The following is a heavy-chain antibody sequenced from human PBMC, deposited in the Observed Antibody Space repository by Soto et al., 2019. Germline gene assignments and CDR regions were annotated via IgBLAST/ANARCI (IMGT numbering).Heavy chain of an antibody. CDR1: GFTFTTYS. D-gene: IGHD6-13*01. CDR2: ISGTGGQT. Sequence: GGSLRLSCATSGFTFTTYSMNWVRQAPGKGLEWVSSISGTGGQTYHADSVKGRFTISRDNSKETLSLQMDSLRAEDTATYFCVKDQSPRAGGGSVFDYWATGTRVTVPS. J-gene: IGHJ4*02. CDR3: VKDQSPRAGGGSVFDY. V-gene: IGHV3-23*01.